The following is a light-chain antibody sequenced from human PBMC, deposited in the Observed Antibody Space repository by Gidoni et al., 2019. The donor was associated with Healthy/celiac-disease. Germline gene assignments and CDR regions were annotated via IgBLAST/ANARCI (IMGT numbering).Light chain of an antibody. CDR3: QQYNSPIT. J-gene: IGKJ5*01. CDR2: KAS. Sequence: DIHMTQSPSTLSESVGDRVTITCRASQSISSWLAWYQQKPGNAPNLLIYKASSLESGVPSRFSGSGSGTEFTITISSLQPDDFATYYCQQYNSPITFXQXTRLXXK. V-gene: IGKV1-5*03. CDR1: QSISSW.